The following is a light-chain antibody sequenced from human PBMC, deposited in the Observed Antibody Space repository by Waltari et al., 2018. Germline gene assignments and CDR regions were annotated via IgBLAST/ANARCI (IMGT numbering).Light chain of an antibody. Sequence: SSELTQDPAVSVAMGQTVRITCQGDSLRSYYASWYQQRPGQAPILVRYDKNNRPSGVPDRFSGSSSHNTASLTITGAQAEDEASYYCHSRDASGVAGSVGGGTKLTVL. CDR1: SLRSYY. V-gene: IGLV3-19*01. J-gene: IGLJ2*01. CDR3: HSRDASGVAGS. CDR2: DKN.